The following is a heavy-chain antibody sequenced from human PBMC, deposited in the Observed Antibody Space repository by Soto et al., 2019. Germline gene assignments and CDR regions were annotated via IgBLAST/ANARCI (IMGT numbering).Heavy chain of an antibody. CDR2: IKQDGSEK. V-gene: IGHV3-7*04. J-gene: IGHJ3*01. D-gene: IGHD3-22*01. Sequence: EVQLVESGGGLVQPGGSLRLSGAASGFTFSNYWMSWVRQAPGKGLEWVANIKQDGSEKWYVDSVKGRFTISRDNAKKSLFLQMNSLRVEDTAVYYCARGDYHDNSGPFSDAFDVWGQGTMVTVSS. CDR1: GFTFSNYW. CDR3: ARGDYHDNSGPFSDAFDV.